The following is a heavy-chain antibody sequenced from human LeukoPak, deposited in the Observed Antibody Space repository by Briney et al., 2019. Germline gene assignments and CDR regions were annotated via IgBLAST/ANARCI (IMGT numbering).Heavy chain of an antibody. Sequence: GGSLRLSCVASGFTFSDYDMNWVRQAPMKGLDWISAIRGNGDTTYYADSVKGRFATSRDNSKNPLYLQMNTLRAEDTAVYYCAKVWSKYYDSSDTDDWGQGTLITASS. D-gene: IGHD3-22*01. CDR3: AKVWSKYYDSSDTDD. CDR1: GFTFSDYD. J-gene: IGHJ4*02. V-gene: IGHV3-23*01. CDR2: IRGNGDTT.